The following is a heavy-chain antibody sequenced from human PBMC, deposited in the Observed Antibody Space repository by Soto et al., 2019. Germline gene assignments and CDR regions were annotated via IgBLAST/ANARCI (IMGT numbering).Heavy chain of an antibody. CDR3: ARYLTGVVRYFDY. CDR2: IWYDGSNK. Sequence: QVQLVESGGGVVQPGRSLRLSCAASGFTFSSYGMHWVRQAPGKGLEWVAVIWYDGSNKYYADSVKGRFTISRDNSENTLYLQMNSLRAEDTAVYYCARYLTGVVRYFDYWGQGTLVTVSS. D-gene: IGHD7-27*01. CDR1: GFTFSSYG. J-gene: IGHJ4*02. V-gene: IGHV3-33*01.